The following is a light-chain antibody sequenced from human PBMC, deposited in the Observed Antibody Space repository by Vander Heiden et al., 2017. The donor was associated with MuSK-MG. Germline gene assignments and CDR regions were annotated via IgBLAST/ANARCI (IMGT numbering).Light chain of an antibody. CDR3: QHVNNCPLT. CDR2: DAS. Sequence: AIQFTQSPSSLSASVGDRVTITCRASQSISSALAWYQQKPGKAPKLLIYDASSWQSGVPSRFSGSGSGTEFTLTISSLQPEDFAIYYCQHVNNCPLTFGRGTKVEIK. J-gene: IGKJ1*01. V-gene: IGKV1D-13*01. CDR1: QSISSA.